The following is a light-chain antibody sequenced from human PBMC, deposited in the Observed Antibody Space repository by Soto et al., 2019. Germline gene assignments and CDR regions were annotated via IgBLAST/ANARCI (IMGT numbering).Light chain of an antibody. CDR2: GAS. V-gene: IGKV3-20*01. CDR3: QQYVTSPLT. Sequence: EIVLTQSPGTLSLSPGERATLSCRASQSVSSGYLAWYQQKPGQAPRLLIYGASSRATGIPDRFSGSGSGTDFTLTISGLEPEDFAVYYCQQYVTSPLTFGGGTKVEIE. CDR1: QSVSSGY. J-gene: IGKJ4*01.